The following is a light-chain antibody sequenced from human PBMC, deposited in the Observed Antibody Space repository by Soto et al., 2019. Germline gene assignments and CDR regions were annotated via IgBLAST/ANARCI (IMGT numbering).Light chain of an antibody. CDR3: QQYDNSPLT. CDR1: QSVGSSY. V-gene: IGKV3-20*01. J-gene: IGKJ4*01. Sequence: EIVMTQSPATLSVSPGERATLSCRASQSVGSSYLAWYQQKPGQAPRLLIYGASNRATSIPDRFSGGGSATDFTLTISRLEPEDFAVYYCQQYDNSPLTFGGGTKVDIK. CDR2: GAS.